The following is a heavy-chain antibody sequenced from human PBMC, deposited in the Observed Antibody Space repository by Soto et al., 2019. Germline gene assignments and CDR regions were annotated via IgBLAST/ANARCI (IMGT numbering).Heavy chain of an antibody. Sequence: ASVKVSCKVSGYTLTELSMHWVRQAPGKGLEWMGGFDPEDGETIYAQKFQGRVTMTEDTSTDTAYMELSSLRSEDTAVYYCATDLVPDGEMGGYFDYWGQGTLVTVSS. CDR1: GYTLTELS. V-gene: IGHV1-24*01. D-gene: IGHD4-17*01. J-gene: IGHJ4*02. CDR3: ATDLVPDGEMGGYFDY. CDR2: FDPEDGET.